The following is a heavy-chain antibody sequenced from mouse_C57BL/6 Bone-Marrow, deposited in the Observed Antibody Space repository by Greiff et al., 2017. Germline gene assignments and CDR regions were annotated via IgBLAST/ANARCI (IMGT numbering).Heavy chain of an antibody. J-gene: IGHJ2*01. Sequence: EVQLQQSGAELVRPGASVKLSCTASGFNIKDDYMHWVKQRPEQGLEWIGWIDPENGDTEYASKFQGKAPITADTSSNTAYLQLSSLTSEDTAVYYCTTELVTTVVATFDYWGQGTTLTVSS. V-gene: IGHV14-4*01. D-gene: IGHD1-1*01. CDR2: IDPENGDT. CDR1: GFNIKDDY. CDR3: TTELVTTVVATFDY.